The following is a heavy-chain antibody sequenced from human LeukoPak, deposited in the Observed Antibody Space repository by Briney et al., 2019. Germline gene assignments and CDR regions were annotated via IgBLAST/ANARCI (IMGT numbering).Heavy chain of an antibody. Sequence: GASVKVSCKACGYTFTSYGISWIRQAPGQGLEWMGWRSAYNGNTNYAQKLQGRVTMTTDTSTRTAYMELRSLRSDDTAVYYCARGGYSYGYLEYWGQGTLVTVSS. J-gene: IGHJ4*02. V-gene: IGHV1-18*01. CDR1: GYTFTSYG. D-gene: IGHD5-18*01. CDR3: ARGGYSYGYLEY. CDR2: RSAYNGNT.